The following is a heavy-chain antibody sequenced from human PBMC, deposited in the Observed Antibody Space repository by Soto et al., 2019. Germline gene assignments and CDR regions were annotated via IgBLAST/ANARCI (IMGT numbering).Heavy chain of an antibody. CDR2: INSAHGKT. Sequence: ASVKVSCKASGCTFADYAVHWVRQAPGQSLEWMGWINSAHGKTKYSQKFQARVTITRDASATTDYLELSSLRSEDTAVYYCARLVAPGQFDYWGQGTRVTVSS. V-gene: IGHV1-3*04. CDR1: GCTFADYA. J-gene: IGHJ4*02. CDR3: ARLVAPGQFDY. D-gene: IGHD5-12*01.